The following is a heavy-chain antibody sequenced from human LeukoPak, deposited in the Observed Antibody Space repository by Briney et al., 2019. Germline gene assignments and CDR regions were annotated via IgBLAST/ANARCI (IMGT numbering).Heavy chain of an antibody. Sequence: SETLSLTCTVSGASITSYLWSWIRQPPGKGLEWIGYIYHSGSTYYNPSLKSRVTISVDRSKNQFSLKLSSVTAADTAVYYCATGVDSYTRQRVLFDYWGQGTLVTVSS. D-gene: IGHD6-25*01. CDR3: ATGVDSYTRQRVLFDY. CDR2: IYHSGST. V-gene: IGHV4-59*12. CDR1: GASITSYL. J-gene: IGHJ4*02.